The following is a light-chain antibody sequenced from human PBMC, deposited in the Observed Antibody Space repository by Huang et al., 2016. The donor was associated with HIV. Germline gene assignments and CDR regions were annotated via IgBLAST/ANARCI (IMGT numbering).Light chain of an antibody. CDR1: QSVLHSNNKNY. CDR2: WSS. V-gene: IGKV4-1*01. CDR3: QQYINTPLT. Sequence: DIVMTQSPDSLTVSLGERATINCKSSQSVLHSNNKNYLAWYQQRPGQTPKLRIYWSSTREPGVPDRFSGDGSGSDFTLTINSLQAEDVAVYYCQQYINTPLTFGGGTKVEI. J-gene: IGKJ4*01.